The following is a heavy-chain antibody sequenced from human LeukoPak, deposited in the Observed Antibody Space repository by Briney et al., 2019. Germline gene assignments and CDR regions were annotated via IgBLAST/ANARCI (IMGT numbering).Heavy chain of an antibody. CDR2: IYYSGST. D-gene: IGHD6-13*01. CDR3: ARLELAAAGSRWFDP. CDR1: GGSISSYY. V-gene: IGHV4-59*08. Sequence: PSETLSLTCTVSGGSISSYYWSWIRQPPGKGLEWIGYIYYSGSTNYNPSLKSRVTISVDTSKNQFSLKLSSVTAADTAVYYCARLELAAAGSRWFDPWGQGTLVTVSS. J-gene: IGHJ5*02.